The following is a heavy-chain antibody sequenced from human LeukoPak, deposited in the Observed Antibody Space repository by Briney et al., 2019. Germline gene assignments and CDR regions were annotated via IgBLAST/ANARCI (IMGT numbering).Heavy chain of an antibody. CDR3: ARTYYDRPVDY. J-gene: IGHJ4*02. CDR2: INNSGKT. Sequence: SETLSLTCAVYGGSFSGICWSWIRQPPGKGLDWVGEINNSGKTNYNTSLKSRASISVDTTKNQFSLKLSSVTAADTAVYYGARTYYDRPVDYWGEGTLVTVSS. V-gene: IGHV4-34*01. CDR1: GGSFSGIC. D-gene: IGHD3-16*01.